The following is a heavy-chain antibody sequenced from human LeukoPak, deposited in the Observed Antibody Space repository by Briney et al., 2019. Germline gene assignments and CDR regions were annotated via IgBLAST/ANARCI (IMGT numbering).Heavy chain of an antibody. CDR1: GFTFSSYA. CDR3: ATIPVVDDFDY. Sequence: GGSLRLSCAASGFTFSSYAMSWVRQAPGKGLEWVSAISGSGGSTYYADSVKGRFTISRDNAKNSLYLQMNSLRAEDTAVYYCATIPVVDDFDYWGQGTLVTVSS. CDR2: ISGSGGST. J-gene: IGHJ4*02. D-gene: IGHD2-21*01. V-gene: IGHV3-23*01.